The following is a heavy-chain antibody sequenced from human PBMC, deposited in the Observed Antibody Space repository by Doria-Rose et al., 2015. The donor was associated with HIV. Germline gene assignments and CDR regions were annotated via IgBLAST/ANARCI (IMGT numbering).Heavy chain of an antibody. CDR1: GVSLSSPGMG. D-gene: IGHD6-13*01. Sequence: SGPVLVKPTETLTLTCTVSGVSLSSPGMGVSWIRQPPGKALEWLANIFSDDERSYKTSLKSRLTISRGTSKRKVVLTMTDMDPVDTATYYCARIKSSRWYHKYYFDFWGQGTLVIVSA. J-gene: IGHJ4*02. V-gene: IGHV2-26*01. CDR2: IFSDDER. CDR3: ARIKSSRWYHKYYFDF.